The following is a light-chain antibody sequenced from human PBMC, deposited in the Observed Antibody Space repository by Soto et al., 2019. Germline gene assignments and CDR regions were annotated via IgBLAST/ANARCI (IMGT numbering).Light chain of an antibody. CDR1: SSDVGSYNR. CDR2: EVS. Sequence: QSALTQPPSVSGSPGQSVAISCTGTSSDVGSYNRVSWYQQPPGTAPKVMIYEVSNRPSGVPDRFSGSKSGNTASLTLSGLQAEDDADYYCSSYTSSNTDVFGTGTKVTVL. V-gene: IGLV2-18*02. J-gene: IGLJ1*01. CDR3: SSYTSSNTDV.